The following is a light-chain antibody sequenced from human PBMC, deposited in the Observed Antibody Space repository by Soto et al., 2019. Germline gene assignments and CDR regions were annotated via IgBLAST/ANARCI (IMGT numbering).Light chain of an antibody. J-gene: IGKJ1*01. Sequence: DIQMTQSPSTLSASVGDTVTITCRASQSISGYLAWYQQKPGKAPKLLSLESGVPSRFIGSGSGTGFTLTISSLQPDDSASYYCQHYHSYPWTFGQGTRVEIK. CDR1: QSISGY. CDR3: QHYHSYPWT. V-gene: IGKV1-5*01.